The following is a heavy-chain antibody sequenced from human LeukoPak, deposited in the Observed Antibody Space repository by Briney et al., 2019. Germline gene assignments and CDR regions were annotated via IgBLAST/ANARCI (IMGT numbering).Heavy chain of an antibody. J-gene: IGHJ4*02. CDR3: ASKTRRLNYYDSSGYYYGFDY. D-gene: IGHD3-22*01. V-gene: IGHV4-4*02. Sequence: SETLSLTCTVSGGSISNYWWSWVRQPPGKGLEWIGEIYHSGSTNYNPSLKSRVTISVDKSKNQFSLKLSSVTAADTAVYYCASKTRRLNYYDSSGYYYGFDYWGQGTLVTVSS. CDR1: GGSISNYW. CDR2: IYHSGST.